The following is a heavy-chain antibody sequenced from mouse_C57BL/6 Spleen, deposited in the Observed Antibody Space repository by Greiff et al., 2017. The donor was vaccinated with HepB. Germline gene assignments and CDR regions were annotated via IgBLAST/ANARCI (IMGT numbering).Heavy chain of an antibody. CDR1: GFSLTSYG. CDR2: IWSGGST. V-gene: IGHV2-2*01. Sequence: QVQLQQSGPGLVQPSQSLSITCTVSGFSLTSYGVHWVRQSPGKGLEWLGVIWSGGSTDYNAAFISRLSISKDNSKSQVFFKMNSLQADDTAIYYCARIEDRFAYWGQGTLVTVSA. J-gene: IGHJ3*01. CDR3: ARIEDRFAY.